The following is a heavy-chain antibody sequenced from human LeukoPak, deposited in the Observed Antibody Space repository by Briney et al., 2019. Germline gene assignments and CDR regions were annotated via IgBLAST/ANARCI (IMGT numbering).Heavy chain of an antibody. J-gene: IGHJ6*02. CDR2: INAGNGNT. Sequence: ASVKVSCKASGYTFTSYAMHWVRQAPGQRLEWMGWINAGNGNTKYSQKFQGRVTITRDTSASTAYMELSSPRSEDTAVYYCAAGTATPFWYGMDVWGQGTTVTVSS. V-gene: IGHV1-3*01. CDR1: GYTFTSYA. D-gene: IGHD1-14*01. CDR3: AAGTATPFWYGMDV.